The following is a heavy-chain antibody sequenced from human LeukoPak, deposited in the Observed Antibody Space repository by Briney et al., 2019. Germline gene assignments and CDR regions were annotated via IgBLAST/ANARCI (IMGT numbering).Heavy chain of an antibody. Sequence: GASVKASCKASGYTSTNYGFSWVRQAPGQGLEGMGWISAYNGNTHYAQNLQGRVTMTTDTSTSTAYMELRSLRSDDAAVYYCARGLGSYPEIPLDYWGQGTLVTVSS. D-gene: IGHD3-16*02. J-gene: IGHJ4*02. CDR1: GYTSTNYG. CDR3: ARGLGSYPEIPLDY. V-gene: IGHV1-18*01. CDR2: ISAYNGNT.